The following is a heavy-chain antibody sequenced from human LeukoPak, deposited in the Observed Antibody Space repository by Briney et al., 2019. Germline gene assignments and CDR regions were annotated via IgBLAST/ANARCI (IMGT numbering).Heavy chain of an antibody. Sequence: PGGSLRLSCAASGFTFSSYAMSWVRQAPGKGLEWVSAISGSGGSTYYADSVKGRFTISRDNSKNTLYLQMDSLRAEDTAVYYCAKSYESNRLLRFLEWLLASGFDYWGQGTLVTVSS. CDR3: AKSYESNRLLRFLEWLLASGFDY. CDR1: GFTFSSYA. D-gene: IGHD3-3*01. V-gene: IGHV3-23*01. J-gene: IGHJ4*02. CDR2: ISGSGGST.